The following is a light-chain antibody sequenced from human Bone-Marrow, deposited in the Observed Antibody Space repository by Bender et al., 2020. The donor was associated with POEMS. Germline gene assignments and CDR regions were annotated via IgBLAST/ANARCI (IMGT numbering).Light chain of an antibody. J-gene: IGLJ2*01. CDR2: VVT. CDR1: SSDVGGSNY. CDR3: CSYAGSNNLV. Sequence: QSALTQPRSVSGSPGQSVTISCTGTSSDVGGSNYVSWYQQHPGKVPKLMIYVVTERPSGVPDRFSGSKSGNTASLTISGLQPEDEADYYCCSYAGSNNLVFGGGTKLTVL. V-gene: IGLV2-11*01.